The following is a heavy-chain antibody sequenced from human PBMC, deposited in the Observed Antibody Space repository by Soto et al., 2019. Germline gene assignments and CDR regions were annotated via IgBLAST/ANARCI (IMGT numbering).Heavy chain of an antibody. Sequence: QVQLVQSGDEVRKPGSSVKVSCKASGYIFVNYGIAWVRQAPGQGLEWVGWISPYSGNTHYERKVQGRLPMTTDTATSTAYLDMGSLTSGDTAVYYCAMVDNYVTPTPQDVWGQGTTVTVSS. CDR1: GYIFVNYG. D-gene: IGHD3-16*01. CDR2: ISPYSGNT. V-gene: IGHV1-18*01. J-gene: IGHJ6*02. CDR3: AMVDNYVTPTPQDV.